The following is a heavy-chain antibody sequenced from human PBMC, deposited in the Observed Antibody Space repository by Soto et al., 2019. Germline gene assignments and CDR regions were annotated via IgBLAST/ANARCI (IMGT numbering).Heavy chain of an antibody. CDR1: GFTFSSYA. V-gene: IGHV3-30-3*01. J-gene: IGHJ4*02. CDR2: ISYDGSNK. Sequence: QVQLVESGGGVVQPGRSLRLSCAASGFTFSSYAMHWVRQAPGKGLEWVAVISYDGSNKYYADSVKGRFTISRDNSKNSLYLQMNSLRAEDTAVYYCARGATMVRGVIDYWGQGTLDTFSS. D-gene: IGHD3-10*01. CDR3: ARGATMVRGVIDY.